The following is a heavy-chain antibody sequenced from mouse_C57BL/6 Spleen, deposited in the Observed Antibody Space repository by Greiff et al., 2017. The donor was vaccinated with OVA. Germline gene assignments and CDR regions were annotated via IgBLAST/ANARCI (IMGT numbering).Heavy chain of an antibody. CDR1: GYTFTSYW. V-gene: IGHV1-50*01. Sequence: VQLQQPGAELVKPGASVKLSCKASGYTFTSYWMQWVKQRPGQGLEWIGELDPSDSYTNYNQKFKGKATLTVETSSSPAYRQLSSLTSEDSGVYYRARSLLYQLRGFAYWGQGTLVTVSA. CDR2: LDPSDSYT. D-gene: IGHD2-5*01. J-gene: IGHJ3*01. CDR3: ARSLLYQLRGFAY.